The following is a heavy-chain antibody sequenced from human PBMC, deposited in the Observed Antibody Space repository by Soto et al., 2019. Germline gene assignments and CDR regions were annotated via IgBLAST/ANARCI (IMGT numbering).Heavy chain of an antibody. V-gene: IGHV1-69*08. CDR2: IIPILGIA. Sequence: QVQLVQSGAEVKKPGSSVKVSCKASGGTFSSYTISWVRQAPGQGLEWMGRIIPILGIANYAQKFQGRVTITADKSTSTAYKELTSLRSEDKAVYYCAREPQYYDRSGSFDSWGQGTLVTVSS. CDR1: GGTFSSYT. D-gene: IGHD3-22*01. J-gene: IGHJ4*02. CDR3: AREPQYYDRSGSFDS.